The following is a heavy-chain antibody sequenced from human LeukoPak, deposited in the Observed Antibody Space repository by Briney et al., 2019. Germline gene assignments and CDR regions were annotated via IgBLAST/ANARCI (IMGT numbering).Heavy chain of an antibody. Sequence: GASVKVSCKASGGTFSSYAISWVRQAPGQGLEWMGGIIPIFGTANYAQKFQGRVTITADESTSTAYMELSSLRSEDTAVYYCARSLMVRGVIRYYYYYMDVWGKGTTVAISS. V-gene: IGHV1-69*13. CDR1: GGTFSSYA. CDR2: IIPIFGTA. CDR3: ARSLMVRGVIRYYYYYMDV. D-gene: IGHD3-10*01. J-gene: IGHJ6*03.